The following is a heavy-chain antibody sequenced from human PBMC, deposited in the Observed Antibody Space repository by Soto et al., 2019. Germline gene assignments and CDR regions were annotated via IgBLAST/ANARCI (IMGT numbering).Heavy chain of an antibody. J-gene: IGHJ6*02. V-gene: IGHV3-30-3*01. CDR2: ISYDGSNK. D-gene: IGHD6-6*01. Sequence: QVQLVESGGGVVQPGRSLRLSCAASGFTFSSYAMHWVRQAPGKGLEWVAVISYDGSNKYYADSVKGQFTISRDNSKNTLYLQMNSLRAEDTAVYYCARGLEFWGQGTTVTVSS. CDR1: GFTFSSYA. CDR3: ARGLEF.